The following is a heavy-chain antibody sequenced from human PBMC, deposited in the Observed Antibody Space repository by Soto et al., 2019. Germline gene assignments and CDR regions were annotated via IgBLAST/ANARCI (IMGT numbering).Heavy chain of an antibody. CDR1: GGTFSSYA. D-gene: IGHD3-10*01. V-gene: IGHV1-69*06. J-gene: IGHJ6*02. CDR3: ARVYYYGSGSSYYGMDV. CDR2: IIPIFGTA. Sequence: QVQLVQSGAEVKKPGSSVKVSCKASGGTFSSYAISWVRQAPGQGLEWMGGIIPIFGTANYAQKFQGRVTITADKSTSTAYMELSSLGSEDTAVYYCARVYYYGSGSSYYGMDVWGQGTTVTVSS.